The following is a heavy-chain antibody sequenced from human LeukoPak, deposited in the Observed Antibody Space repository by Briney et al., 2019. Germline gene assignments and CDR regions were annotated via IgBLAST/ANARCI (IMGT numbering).Heavy chain of an antibody. CDR3: ARDGEPHGYYDSSGYHDY. D-gene: IGHD3-22*01. V-gene: IGHV3-30*04. CDR1: GFTFSSYA. CDR2: ISYDGSNK. J-gene: IGHJ4*02. Sequence: PGGSLRLSCAASGFTFSSYAMHWVRQAPGKGLEWVAVISYDGSNKYYADSVKGRLTISRDNSKNTLYLQMNSLRAEDTAVYYCARDGEPHGYYDSSGYHDYWGQGTLVTVSS.